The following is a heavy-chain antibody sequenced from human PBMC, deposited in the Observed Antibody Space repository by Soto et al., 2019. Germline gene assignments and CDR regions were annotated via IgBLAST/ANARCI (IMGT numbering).Heavy chain of an antibody. Sequence: QVQLEQSGPEVKKPGASVKVSCKTSGYTFTSHNINWVRQAPGQGLEWVGWISPHNGYTDAAQKFQGRVTMTADTSTATVYMEVGRLKSEDTAVYYCARDVNMTTPPYFHYWGQGTLGTVS. CDR1: GYTFTSHN. CDR2: ISPHNGYT. J-gene: IGHJ4*02. V-gene: IGHV1-18*01. CDR3: ARDVNMTTPPYFHY. D-gene: IGHD2-15*01.